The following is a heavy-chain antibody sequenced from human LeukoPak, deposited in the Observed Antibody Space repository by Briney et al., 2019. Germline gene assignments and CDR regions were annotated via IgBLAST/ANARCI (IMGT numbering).Heavy chain of an antibody. J-gene: IGHJ5*02. CDR3: VRQRGSSGTINHFDH. V-gene: IGHV5-51*01. CDR1: GYSFTTYW. CDR2: IYPDDSDS. D-gene: IGHD3-10*01. Sequence: GESLKISCETSGYSFTTYWIGWVRQMPGTGLEWVGAIYPDDSDSRYSPSFKGQVVISADRSIRTAYLQWNSLKTSDTAMYYCVRQRGSSGTINHFDHWGQGTLVTVPS.